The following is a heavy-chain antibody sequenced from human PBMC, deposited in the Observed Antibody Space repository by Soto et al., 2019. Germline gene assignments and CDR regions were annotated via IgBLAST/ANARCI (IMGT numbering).Heavy chain of an antibody. CDR1: GGSMRSEGYY. J-gene: IGHJ4*02. Sequence: SETLSLTCSVSGGSMRSEGYYWSWIRQHPGKGLEWIGYIYYSGLTDYNPSLKSRLTISVDKSKNEFYLKMRSVTAADTAVYYCARVSGSYSRRWDYFDYWGQGTLVTVSS. CDR2: IYYSGLT. D-gene: IGHD1-26*01. V-gene: IGHV4-31*03. CDR3: ARVSGSYSRRWDYFDY.